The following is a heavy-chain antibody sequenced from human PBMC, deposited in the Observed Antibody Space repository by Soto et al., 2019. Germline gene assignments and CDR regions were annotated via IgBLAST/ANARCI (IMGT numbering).Heavy chain of an antibody. Sequence: QVQLQESGPGLVKPSQTLSLTCTVSGGSISSGGYYWSWIRQHPGKGLEWIGYIYYSGSTYYNPSLKSRVTISVDTSKNQFSLKLSSLTAADTAVYYCAIESRGVVVPAAISGDYWGQGTLVTVSS. J-gene: IGHJ4*02. CDR2: IYYSGST. CDR3: AIESRGVVVPAAISGDY. CDR1: GGSISSGGYY. V-gene: IGHV4-31*03. D-gene: IGHD2-2*01.